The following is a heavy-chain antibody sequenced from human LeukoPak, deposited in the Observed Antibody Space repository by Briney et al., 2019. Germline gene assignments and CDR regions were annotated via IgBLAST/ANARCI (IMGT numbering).Heavy chain of an antibody. Sequence: GGSLRLSCAASGFTFSSMNWVRQAPGKGLEWVSSSSSSNSYIYYADSVKGRFTISRDNAKNSLYLQMNSLRAEDTAVYYCARDRLRFFDSYAFDVWGQGTMVTVSS. CDR1: GFTFSS. J-gene: IGHJ3*01. V-gene: IGHV3-21*04. CDR2: SSSSNSYI. D-gene: IGHD3-9*01. CDR3: ARDRLRFFDSYAFDV.